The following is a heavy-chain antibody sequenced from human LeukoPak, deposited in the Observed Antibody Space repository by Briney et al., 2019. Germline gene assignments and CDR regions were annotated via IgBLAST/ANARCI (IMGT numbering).Heavy chain of an antibody. CDR1: GFTFSSYG. CDR3: AKTIAVAFRVFDY. Sequence: GGSLRLSCAASGFTFSSYGMHWVRQAPGKGLEWVAFIRYDGSNKYYADSVKGRFTISRDNSKNTLYLQMNSLRAEDTAVYYCAKTIAVAFRVFDYWGQGTPVTVSS. V-gene: IGHV3-30*02. D-gene: IGHD6-19*01. CDR2: IRYDGSNK. J-gene: IGHJ4*02.